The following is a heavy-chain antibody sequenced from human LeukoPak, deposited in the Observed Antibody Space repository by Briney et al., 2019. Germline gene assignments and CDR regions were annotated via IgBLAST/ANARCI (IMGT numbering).Heavy chain of an antibody. Sequence: SETLSLTCTVSGGSISRFSHYWGWIRQPPGKGLEWIGSIYYSGDTYFNPSLKSRVTISVDTSKSHFSLGLSSVTAADTAVYYCARHGNLVVVPSAKGFDYWGQGTLVTVSS. CDR1: GGSISRFSHY. CDR2: IYYSGDT. J-gene: IGHJ4*02. D-gene: IGHD2-2*01. CDR3: ARHGNLVVVPSAKGFDY. V-gene: IGHV4-39*01.